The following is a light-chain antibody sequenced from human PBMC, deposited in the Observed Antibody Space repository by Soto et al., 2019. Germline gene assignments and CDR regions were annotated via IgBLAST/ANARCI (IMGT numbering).Light chain of an antibody. J-gene: IGKJ1*01. V-gene: IGKV1-27*01. Sequence: DIQMTQSPSSLSASVGERVTITCRASQGISNYLAWYQQKPGTVPKLLISAASTLQTGVPSRFSGGGSGTDSTLTISSLQPEDVATYYCQKYNSAPWTFGQGTKVDIK. CDR2: AAS. CDR1: QGISNY. CDR3: QKYNSAPWT.